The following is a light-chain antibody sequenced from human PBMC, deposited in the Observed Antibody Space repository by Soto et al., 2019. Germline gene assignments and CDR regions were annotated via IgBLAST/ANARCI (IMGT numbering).Light chain of an antibody. V-gene: IGKV3-11*01. CDR2: DAS. Sequence: IVLPQSPLTLSLSPGERDTLSCRASQSVSSYLAWYQQKPGQAPRLLIYDASNRATGIPARFSGSGSGTDFTLTISSLEPEDFAVYYCQQRSNLLTFGGGTKVAIK. CDR3: QQRSNLLT. J-gene: IGKJ4*01. CDR1: QSVSSY.